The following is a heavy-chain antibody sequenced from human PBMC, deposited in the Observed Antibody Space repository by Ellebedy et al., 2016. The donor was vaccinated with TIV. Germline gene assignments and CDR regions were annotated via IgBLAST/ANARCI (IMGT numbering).Heavy chain of an antibody. D-gene: IGHD5-18*01. Sequence: SETLSLTXTVSGASIRSYYWSWIRQAPGNRLEWIGFIYYTESTGFNPSLKSRVSMSLDTSKNQFSLNLRSVTAADMGVYYCARGRTTMGTKPNYFDSWGRGTVVTVSS. CDR2: IYYTEST. V-gene: IGHV4-59*12. J-gene: IGHJ4*02. CDR3: ARGRTTMGTKPNYFDS. CDR1: GASIRSYY.